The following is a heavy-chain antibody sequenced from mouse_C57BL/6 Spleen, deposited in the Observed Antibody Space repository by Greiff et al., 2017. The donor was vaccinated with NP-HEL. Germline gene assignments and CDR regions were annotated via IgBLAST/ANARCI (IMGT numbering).Heavy chain of an antibody. V-gene: IGHV1-52*01. CDR1: GYTFTSYW. CDR2: IDPSDSET. D-gene: IGHD2-1*01. J-gene: IGHJ3*01. Sequence: VQLQQPGAELVRPGSSVKLSCKASGYTFTSYWMHWVKQRPIQGLEWIGNIDPSDSETHYNQKFKDKATLTVDKSSSTAYMQLSSLTSEDSAVYYCARFGYGNYVFAYWGQGTLVTVSA. CDR3: ARFGYGNYVFAY.